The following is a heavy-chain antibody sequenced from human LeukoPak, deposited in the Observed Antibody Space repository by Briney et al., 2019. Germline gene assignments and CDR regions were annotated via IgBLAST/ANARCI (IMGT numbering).Heavy chain of an antibody. CDR2: IYYSGST. V-gene: IGHV4-59*01. CDR1: GGSISSYY. J-gene: IGHJ4*02. CDR3: ARVGESRTDPSHYSFDSSGYLVAFDY. D-gene: IGHD3-22*01. Sequence: SETLSLTCTVSGGSISSYYWSWIRQPPGKGLEWIGYIYYSGSTNYYPSLKSRVTISVDTSKNQFSLKLSSVTAADTAVYYCARVGESRTDPSHYSFDSSGYLVAFDYWGQGTLATVSS.